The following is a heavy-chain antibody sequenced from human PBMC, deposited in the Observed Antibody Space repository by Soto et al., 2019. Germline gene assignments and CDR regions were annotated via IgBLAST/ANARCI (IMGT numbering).Heavy chain of an antibody. CDR1: GSSVNSNYW. CDR2: MYYSGTT. J-gene: IGHJ4*02. V-gene: IGHV4-28*01. D-gene: IGHD3-3*01. Sequence: PSETLSLTCAVSGSSVNSNYWWGWIRQPPGKGLEWIGYMYYSGTTFYNPSLKSRVTMSVDTSKNQFSLKVTSMTAVDTAVYYCANLLGHDFWSGNTIIDSWGQGTLVTAPQ. CDR3: ANLLGHDFWSGNTIIDS.